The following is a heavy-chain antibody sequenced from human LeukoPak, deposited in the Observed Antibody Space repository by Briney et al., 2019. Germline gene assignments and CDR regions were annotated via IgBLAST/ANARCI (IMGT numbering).Heavy chain of an antibody. D-gene: IGHD4-23*01. V-gene: IGHV4-4*07. J-gene: IGHJ4*02. CDR2: IYTSGSS. CDR1: GGSISSYY. Sequence: SETLSLTCTVSGGSISSYYWTWIRQPAGKGLEWIGRIYTSGSSNYNPSLKSRVTMSVDTSKNQFSLKLSSVTAADTAVYYCARVGYGGDLDYWGQETLVTVSS. CDR3: ARVGYGGDLDY.